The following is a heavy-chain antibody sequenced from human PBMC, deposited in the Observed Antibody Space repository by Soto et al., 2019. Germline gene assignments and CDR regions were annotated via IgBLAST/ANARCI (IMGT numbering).Heavy chain of an antibody. Sequence: QVQLQESGPGLVKPSQTLSLTCSVSGGSISSGYYYWSWIRQPPGKGLEWIGNIYYSGNTYYNPSLKSRLIISIDTSKIQFSLTVGSVTAAGTAVYYCASSSLYGMDVGGQGTTVTVSS. CDR1: GGSISSGYYY. V-gene: IGHV4-30-4*01. CDR2: IYYSGNT. J-gene: IGHJ6*02. CDR3: ASSSLYGMDV.